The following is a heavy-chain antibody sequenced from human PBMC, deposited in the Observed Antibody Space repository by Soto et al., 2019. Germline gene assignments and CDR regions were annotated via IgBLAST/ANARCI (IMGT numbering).Heavy chain of an antibody. Sequence: QVQLQESGPGLVKPSETLSLTCTVSGGSISSYYWSWIRQPAGKGLEWIGRIYTSGSTNYNPSLKSRVSMSVDTSKNQCSLQLSSVTAADTAVYYCARGYYDSSGFVFDYWGQGTLVTVSS. CDR1: GGSISSYY. D-gene: IGHD3-22*01. CDR2: IYTSGST. V-gene: IGHV4-4*07. J-gene: IGHJ4*02. CDR3: ARGYYDSSGFVFDY.